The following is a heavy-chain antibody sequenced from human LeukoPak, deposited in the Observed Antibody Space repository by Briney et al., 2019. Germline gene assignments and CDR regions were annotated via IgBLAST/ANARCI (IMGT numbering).Heavy chain of an antibody. Sequence: GGSLRLSCAASGFTFSSYAMSWVRQAPGKGLEWVSAISGSGGSTYYADSVKGRFTISRDNAKNSLYLQMNSLRAEDTAVYYCARDVGITAVGLYYFDHWGQGTLVTVSS. CDR1: GFTFSSYA. D-gene: IGHD6-13*01. V-gene: IGHV3-23*01. J-gene: IGHJ4*02. CDR2: ISGSGGST. CDR3: ARDVGITAVGLYYFDH.